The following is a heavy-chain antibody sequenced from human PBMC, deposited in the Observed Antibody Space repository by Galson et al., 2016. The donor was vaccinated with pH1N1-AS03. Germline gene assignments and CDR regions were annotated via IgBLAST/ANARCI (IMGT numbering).Heavy chain of an antibody. D-gene: IGHD4/OR15-4a*01. J-gene: IGHJ6*02. Sequence: SGYTFTSYYIHWVRQAPGQGREWMGIINPRDGNTNYAQRFQGRVTMTRDTSTSTVYMELSSLRSDDTAVYYCARVSAGLTGYYYAMDVWGQGTTVTVSS. CDR3: ARVSAGLTGYYYAMDV. V-gene: IGHV1-46*01. CDR1: GYTFTSYY. CDR2: INPRDGNT.